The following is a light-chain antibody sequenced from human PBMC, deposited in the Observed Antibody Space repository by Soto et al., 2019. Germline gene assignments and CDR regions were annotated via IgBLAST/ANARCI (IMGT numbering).Light chain of an antibody. V-gene: IGLV2-14*01. CDR1: GSDVGAYDY. J-gene: IGLJ1*01. CDR3: SFYATVTTKV. Sequence: QSGLTQPASVSGSPGQSITISCTGTGSDVGAYDYVSWYQQHPGKPPKLIIFEVINRPSGVSSRFSDSRSGNTPSLTISGLHAEDEADSYCSFYATVTTKVFTPGT. CDR2: EVI.